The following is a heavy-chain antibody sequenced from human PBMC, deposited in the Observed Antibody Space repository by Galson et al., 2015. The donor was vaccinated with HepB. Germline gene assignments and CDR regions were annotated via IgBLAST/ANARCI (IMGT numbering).Heavy chain of an antibody. V-gene: IGHV4-61*02. J-gene: IGHJ6*02. CDR1: GGSISSGSYY. Sequence: TLSLTCTVSGGSISSGSYYWSWIRQPAGKGLEWIGRIYTSGSTNYNPSLKSRVTISVDTSKNQFSLKLSSVTAADTAVYYCASNGITGTTDMYYYYGMDVWGQGTTVTVSS. D-gene: IGHD1-20*01. CDR2: IYTSGST. CDR3: ASNGITGTTDMYYYYGMDV.